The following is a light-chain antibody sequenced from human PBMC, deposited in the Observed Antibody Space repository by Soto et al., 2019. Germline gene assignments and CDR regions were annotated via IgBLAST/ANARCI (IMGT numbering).Light chain of an antibody. CDR1: SPNIGGNA. V-gene: IGLV1-44*01. J-gene: IGLJ2*01. CDR2: SNN. CDR3: QSYDSSRFGLI. Sequence: QSVLTQPPSASGTPGQRVTISCSGSSPNIGGNAVNWYQQLPGTAPKVLIYSNNQRPSGVPDRFSGSKSGTSASLAISGLQSEDEADYYCQSYDSSRFGLIFGGGTKLTVL.